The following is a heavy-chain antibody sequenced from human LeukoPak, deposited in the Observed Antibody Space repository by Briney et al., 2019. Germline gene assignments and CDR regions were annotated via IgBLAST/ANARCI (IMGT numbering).Heavy chain of an antibody. Sequence: PGGSLRLSCAASGFTFNDYPMHWVRQAPGKGLEWVSGITWNGDRLDYADSGKGRITNTRDNDQNTLYLQMKNLGGEDKALYYCVKALRFDYFDHGGQGTLVTVSS. J-gene: IGHJ4*02. CDR1: GFTFNDYP. CDR2: ITWNGDRL. D-gene: IGHD3-10*01. CDR3: VKALRFDYFDH. V-gene: IGHV3-9*01.